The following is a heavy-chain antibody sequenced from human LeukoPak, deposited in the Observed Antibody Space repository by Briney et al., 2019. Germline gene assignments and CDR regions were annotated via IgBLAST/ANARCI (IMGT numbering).Heavy chain of an antibody. Sequence: PSETLSLTCTVSGGSISSSSYYWGWIRQPPGKGLEWIGSIYYSGSTYYNPSLKSRVTISLDTSKNQFSLKLSSVTAADTALYFCARTHFDSLGWFDPWGQGIQVIVSS. J-gene: IGHJ5*02. CDR2: IYYSGST. D-gene: IGHD3-9*01. CDR3: ARTHFDSLGWFDP. V-gene: IGHV4-39*07. CDR1: GGSISSSSYY.